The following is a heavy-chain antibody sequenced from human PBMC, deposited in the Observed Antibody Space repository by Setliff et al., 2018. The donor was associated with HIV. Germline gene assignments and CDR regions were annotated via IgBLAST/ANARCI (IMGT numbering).Heavy chain of an antibody. CDR2: MMPISGNT. J-gene: IGHJ5*02. Sequence: ASVKVSCKASGYTFTSYDINWVRQATGQGLEWMGWMMPISGNTGYAQKFQGRLTMTRNTSISTAYMELISLRSEDTAVYYCAAGLNYYDRSGLGAWGQGTLVTVS. D-gene: IGHD3-22*01. V-gene: IGHV1-8*02. CDR1: GYTFTSYD. CDR3: AAGLNYYDRSGLGA.